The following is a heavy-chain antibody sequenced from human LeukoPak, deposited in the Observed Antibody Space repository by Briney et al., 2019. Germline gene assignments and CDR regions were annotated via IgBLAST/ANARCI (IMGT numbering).Heavy chain of an antibody. CDR1: GGSINYYY. CDR2: IYTSGST. CDR3: ARGYSNGYVGY. D-gene: IGHD5-18*01. J-gene: IGHJ4*02. Sequence: PSETLSLTCIVSGGSINYYYWSWIRQVAGKGLEWTGRIYTSGSTNYNPSLKSRITMSVDTSKNQFSLKLSSVTAADTAVYYCARGYSNGYVGYWGQGTLVTVSS. V-gene: IGHV4-4*07.